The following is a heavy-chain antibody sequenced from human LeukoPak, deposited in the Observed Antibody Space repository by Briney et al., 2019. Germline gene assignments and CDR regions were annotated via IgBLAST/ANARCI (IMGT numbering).Heavy chain of an antibody. J-gene: IGHJ6*02. V-gene: IGHV4-59*01. D-gene: IGHD4-23*01. Sequence: SETLSLTCAASGGSIDSYHWTWIRQPPGKGLEWIGYIYYSGSTNYNPSLKSRVTISVDTSKNQLSLKLTSMTAADTAVYYCARELGATVVNYGMDVWGQGTTVTVSS. CDR2: IYYSGST. CDR3: ARELGATVVNYGMDV. CDR1: GGSIDSYH.